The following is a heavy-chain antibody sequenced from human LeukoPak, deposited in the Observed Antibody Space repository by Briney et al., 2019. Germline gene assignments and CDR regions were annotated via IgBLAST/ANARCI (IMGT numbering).Heavy chain of an antibody. CDR1: GFTFSSNW. D-gene: IGHD2-15*01. Sequence: GGSLRLSCAASGFTFSSNWTHWVRQAPGKGLVWVSRINEDGSTTNYADSVKGRSTIFRDNAKNTLYLQMNSLRAEDTAVYYCAREDGYCSGGNCYSYFDSWGQGTLVTVSS. V-gene: IGHV3-74*01. CDR2: INEDGSTT. CDR3: AREDGYCSGGNCYSYFDS. J-gene: IGHJ4*02.